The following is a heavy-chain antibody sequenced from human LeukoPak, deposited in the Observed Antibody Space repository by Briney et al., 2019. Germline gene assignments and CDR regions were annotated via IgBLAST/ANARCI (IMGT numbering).Heavy chain of an antibody. J-gene: IGHJ4*02. D-gene: IGHD1-26*01. CDR1: GFTFSSYG. Sequence: GSLRLSCAASGFTFSSYGMHWVRQAPGKGLEWVAFIRYDGSNKYYADSVKGRFTISRDNSKNTLYLQMNSLRAEDTAVYYCAKDRSGSYSQGLDYWGQGTLVTVSS. V-gene: IGHV3-30*02. CDR2: IRYDGSNK. CDR3: AKDRSGSYSQGLDY.